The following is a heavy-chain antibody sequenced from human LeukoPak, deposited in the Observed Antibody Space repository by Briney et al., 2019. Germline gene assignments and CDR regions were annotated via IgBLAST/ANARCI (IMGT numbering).Heavy chain of an antibody. D-gene: IGHD2-15*01. CDR2: IYSGGST. V-gene: IGHV3-53*01. CDR3: ARARMDCSGGSCYYYYYYYMDV. Sequence: GGSLRLSCAASGFTVSSNYMSWVRQAPGKGLEWVSVIYSGGSTYYADSVKGRFTISRDNSKNTLYLQMNSLRAEDTAVYYCARARMDCSGGSCYYYYYYYMDVWGKGTTVTVSS. CDR1: GFTVSSNY. J-gene: IGHJ6*03.